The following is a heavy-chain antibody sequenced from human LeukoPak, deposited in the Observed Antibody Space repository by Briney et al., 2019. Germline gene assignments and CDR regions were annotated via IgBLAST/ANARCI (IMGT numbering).Heavy chain of an antibody. J-gene: IGHJ4*02. CDR1: GFTFDDYG. D-gene: IGHD6-6*01. Sequence: GGSLRLSCAAYGFTFDDYGMSWVRQAPGKGLEWVSSISSSSSYIYYADSVKGRFTISRDNAKNSLYLQMNSLRAEDTAVYYCARDPLMAARPISDGYWGQGTLVTVSS. CDR3: ARDPLMAARPISDGY. CDR2: ISSSSSYI. V-gene: IGHV3-21*01.